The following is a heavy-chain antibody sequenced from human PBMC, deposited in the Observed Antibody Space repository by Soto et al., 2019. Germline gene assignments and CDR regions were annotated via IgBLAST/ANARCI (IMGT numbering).Heavy chain of an antibody. CDR3: ARTYSSSWSPFDY. CDR1: SDSFNTGGYS. D-gene: IGHD6-13*01. V-gene: IGHV4-34*01. CDR2: INQSGGT. J-gene: IGHJ4*02. Sequence: SETLSLTCDVSSDSFNTGGYSWSWIRPPPGKGLEWIGEINQSGGTNYNPSLKSRVTISVDTSENQFSLKLSSVTAADTAVYYCARTYSSSWSPFDYWGQGTLVTVSS.